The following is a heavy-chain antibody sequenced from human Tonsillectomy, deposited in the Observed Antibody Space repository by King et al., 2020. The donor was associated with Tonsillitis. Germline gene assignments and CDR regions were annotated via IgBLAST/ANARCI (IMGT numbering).Heavy chain of an antibody. CDR3: AKDYYYDTSGYYYQGGFDY. CDR1: GFTFDDYA. Sequence: VQLVESGGGLVQPGRSLRLSCAASGFTFDDYAMHWVRQAPGKGLEWVSGISWNSGSIGYGDSVRGRFTISRDNAKNSLYLQMNSLRAEDTALYYCAKDYYYDTSGYYYQGGFDYWGQGTLVTVSS. CDR2: ISWNSGSI. V-gene: IGHV3-9*01. J-gene: IGHJ4*02. D-gene: IGHD3-22*01.